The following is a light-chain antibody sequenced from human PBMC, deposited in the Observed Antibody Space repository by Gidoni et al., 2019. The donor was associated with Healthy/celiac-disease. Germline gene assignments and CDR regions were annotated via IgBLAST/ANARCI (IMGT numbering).Light chain of an antibody. CDR1: QGISSY. CDR3: QQYYSYRALT. J-gene: IGKJ4*01. CDR2: AAS. V-gene: IGKV1-8*01. Sequence: AIRMTQSPSSFSASTGDRVTITCRARQGISSYLAWYQQKPGKAPKLLIYAASTLQSGVPSRFSGSGSGTDFTLTISCLQSEDFATYYCQQYYSYRALTFGGGTKVEIK.